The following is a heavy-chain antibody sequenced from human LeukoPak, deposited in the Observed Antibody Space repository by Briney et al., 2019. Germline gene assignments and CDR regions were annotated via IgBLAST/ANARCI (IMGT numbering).Heavy chain of an antibody. CDR3: AGGRNSVVVTAIHGYWYFDL. Sequence: SETLSLTCAASGGTFSNYYWSWIRQPPGKGLEWIGEINHSGSTKYNPSLTSRGTISVDTYKNQFSLHLNYVPAADNAVYYCAGGRNSVVVTAIHGYWYFDLWGRGTLVTVSS. CDR1: GGTFSNYY. CDR2: INHSGST. J-gene: IGHJ2*01. V-gene: IGHV4-34*01. D-gene: IGHD2-21*02.